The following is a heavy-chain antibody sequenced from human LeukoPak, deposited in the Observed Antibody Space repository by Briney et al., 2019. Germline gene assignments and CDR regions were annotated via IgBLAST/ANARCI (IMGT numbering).Heavy chain of an antibody. CDR2: IYYSGST. CDR1: GGSISSGGYY. D-gene: IGHD4-17*01. J-gene: IGHJ4*02. CDR3: ARGQHGDHDY. Sequence: SETLSLTCTVSGGSISSGGYYWSWIRQHPGKGLEWIGYIYYSGSTYYNPSLKSRVTISVDTSKNQFSLKLSSVTAADTAVYYCARGQHGDHDYWGQGTLVTVSS. V-gene: IGHV4-61*08.